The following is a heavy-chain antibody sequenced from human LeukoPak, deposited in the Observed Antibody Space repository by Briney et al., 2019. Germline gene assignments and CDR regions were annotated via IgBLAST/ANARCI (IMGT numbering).Heavy chain of an antibody. J-gene: IGHJ4*02. CDR3: ARDRGITRGIWAY. CDR2: ISYDGSNK. CDR1: RFTFSSYA. D-gene: IGHD3-10*01. V-gene: IGHV3-30*04. Sequence: GRSLRLSCAASRFTFSSYAMHWVRQAPGKGLEWVAVISYDGSNKYYADSVKGRFTISRDNSKNTLYLQMNSLRAEDTAVYYCARDRGITRGIWAYWGQGTLVTVSS.